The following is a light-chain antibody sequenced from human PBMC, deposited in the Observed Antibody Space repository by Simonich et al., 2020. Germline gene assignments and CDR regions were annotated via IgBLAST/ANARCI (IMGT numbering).Light chain of an antibody. CDR3: QQSYSTPIT. CDR1: QDISNY. J-gene: IGKJ5*01. V-gene: IGKV1-33*01. CDR2: DAS. Sequence: DIQMTQSPSSLSASVGDRVTITCQASQDISNYLNWYQQKPGKAPKLLIYDASNLETGVPSRVSGSGSGTDFTFTISSLQPEDIATYYCQQSYSTPITFGQGTRLEIK.